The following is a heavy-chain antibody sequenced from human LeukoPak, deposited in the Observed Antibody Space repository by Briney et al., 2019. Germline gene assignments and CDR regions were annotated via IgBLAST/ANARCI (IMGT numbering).Heavy chain of an antibody. CDR2: INNDGSGA. Sequence: HPGGSLRLSCAASGFTFSSNWMHWVRQAPGKGLVWVSRINNDGSGAIYADSVKGRFTISRDNAKNTLYLQMNSLRAEDTAVYYCAVPRIGNYYGMDVWGQGTTVTVSS. CDR1: GFTFSSNW. J-gene: IGHJ6*02. D-gene: IGHD3-10*01. V-gene: IGHV3-74*01. CDR3: AVPRIGNYYGMDV.